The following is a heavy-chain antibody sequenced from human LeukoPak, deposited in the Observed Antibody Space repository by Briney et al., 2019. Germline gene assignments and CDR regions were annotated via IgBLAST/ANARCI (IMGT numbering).Heavy chain of an antibody. V-gene: IGHV4-34*01. CDR1: GGSFSGYY. D-gene: IGHD1-1*01. Sequence: SETLSHTCAVYGGSFSGYYWSWIRQPPGKGLEWIGEINHSGSTNYNPSLKSRVTISVDTSKNQFSLKLSSVTAANTAVYYCATENGQAWFDPWGQGTLVTVSS. CDR2: INHSGST. J-gene: IGHJ5*02. CDR3: ATENGQAWFDP.